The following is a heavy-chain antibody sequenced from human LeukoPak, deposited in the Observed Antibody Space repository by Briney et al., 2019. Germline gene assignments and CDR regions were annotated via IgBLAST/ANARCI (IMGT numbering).Heavy chain of an antibody. D-gene: IGHD3-22*01. J-gene: IGHJ4*02. Sequence: PGGSLKLSCAASGFTFSGSAMHWVRQASGKGLEWVGRIRSKANSYATAYAASVKGRFTISRDDSKNTAYLQMNSLKTEDTAVYYCTRPIYYDSSGYYAQSNWGQGTLVTVSS. CDR3: TRPIYYDSSGYYAQSN. CDR1: GFTFSGSA. CDR2: IRSKANSYAT. V-gene: IGHV3-73*01.